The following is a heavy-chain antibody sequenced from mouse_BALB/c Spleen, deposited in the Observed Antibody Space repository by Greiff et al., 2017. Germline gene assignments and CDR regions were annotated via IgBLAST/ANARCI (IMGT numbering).Heavy chain of an antibody. V-gene: IGHV5-6-3*01. J-gene: IGHJ2*01. CDR1: GFTFSSYG. CDR3: ARDAEASDY. Sequence: DVMLVESGGGLVQPGGSLKLSCAASGFTFSSYGMSWVRQTPDKRLELVATINSNGGSTYYPDSVKGRFTISRDNAKNTLYLQMSSLKSEDTAMYYCARDAEASDYWGQGTTVTVSS. CDR2: INSNGGST.